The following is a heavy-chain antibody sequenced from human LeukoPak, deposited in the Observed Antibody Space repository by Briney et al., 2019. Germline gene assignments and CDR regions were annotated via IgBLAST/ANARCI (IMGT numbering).Heavy chain of an antibody. V-gene: IGHV1-69*05. D-gene: IGHD3-22*01. CDR2: IIPIFGTA. Sequence: SVKVSCKASGGTFSSYAISWVRQAPGQGLEWMGGIIPIFGTANYAQKFQGRVTITTDESTSTAYMELSSLRSEDTAVYYCARINGRRRPYYYDSSGYYSDAFDIWGQGTMVTVSS. CDR3: ARINGRRRPYYYDSSGYYSDAFDI. CDR1: GGTFSSYA. J-gene: IGHJ3*02.